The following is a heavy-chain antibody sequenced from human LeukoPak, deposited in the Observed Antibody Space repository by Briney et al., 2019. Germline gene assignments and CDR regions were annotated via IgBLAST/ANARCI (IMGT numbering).Heavy chain of an antibody. CDR2: IYYSGST. Sequence: SETLSLTCTVSGGSISSYYWSWIRQSPGKGLEWIGYIYYSGSTNYNPSLKSRVTISVDTSKNQFSLKLSSVTAADTAVYYCARDLSCSSTSCPDAFDIWGQGTMVTVSS. D-gene: IGHD2-2*01. CDR1: GGSISSYY. J-gene: IGHJ3*02. V-gene: IGHV4-59*01. CDR3: ARDLSCSSTSCPDAFDI.